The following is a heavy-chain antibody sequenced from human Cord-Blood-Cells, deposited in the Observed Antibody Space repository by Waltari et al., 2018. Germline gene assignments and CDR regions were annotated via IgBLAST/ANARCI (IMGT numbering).Heavy chain of an antibody. CDR1: GGSFSGYY. J-gene: IGHJ4*02. D-gene: IGHD3-22*01. V-gene: IGHV4-34*01. Sequence: QVRLQQWGAGLLKPSETLSLTCAVHGGSFSGYYWSWIRQPPGKGLEWIGEINHSGSTNYNPSLKSRVTISVDTSKNQFSLKLSSVTAADTAVYYCARVEGYYFDYWGQGTLVTVSS. CDR2: INHSGST. CDR3: ARVEGYYFDY.